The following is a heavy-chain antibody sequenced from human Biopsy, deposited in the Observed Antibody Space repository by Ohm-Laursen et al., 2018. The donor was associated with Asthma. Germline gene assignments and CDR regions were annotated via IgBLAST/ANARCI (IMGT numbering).Heavy chain of an antibody. CDR2: ISWNSGSI. D-gene: IGHD1-26*01. CDR1: GFTFDDYA. CDR3: AKGEWELLEANFDY. J-gene: IGHJ4*02. Sequence: SLRLSCTASGFTFDDYAMHWVRQAPGKGLERVSGISWNSGSIGYADSVKGRFTISRDNAKNSLYLQMNSLRAEDTALYYCAKGEWELLEANFDYWGQGTLVTVSS. V-gene: IGHV3-9*01.